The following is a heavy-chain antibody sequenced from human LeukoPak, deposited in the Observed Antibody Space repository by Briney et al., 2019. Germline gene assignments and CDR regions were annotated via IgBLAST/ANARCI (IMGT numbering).Heavy chain of an antibody. V-gene: IGHV4-39*07. CDR3: ARDQYYYESGNDYYYYGLVV. J-gene: IGHJ6*02. D-gene: IGHD3-10*01. CDR2: IYYSGST. CDR1: GGSISSSSNY. Sequence: SETLSLTCTVSGGSISSSSNYSGWIRQPPGKGLEWIGSIYYSGSTYYNPSLKSRVTISVDTSKNQFSLKLSSVTAADTAVYYCARDQYYYESGNDYYYYGLVVGRQGTTVTVSS.